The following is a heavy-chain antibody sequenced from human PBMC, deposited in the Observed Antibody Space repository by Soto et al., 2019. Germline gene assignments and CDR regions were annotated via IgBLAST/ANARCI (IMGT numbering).Heavy chain of an antibody. CDR1: GFSVSTKY. J-gene: IGHJ4*02. CDR3: AKSRYSFDY. Sequence: GGSLRLSCAASGFSVSTKYMSWVRQAPGKGLEWLSLIQSGGSTYYADSVKGRFTISRDNSENTLFLQMSSLRAEDTAVYYCAKSRYSFDYWGQGTLVTVSS. V-gene: IGHV3-66*01. D-gene: IGHD1-1*01. CDR2: IQSGGST.